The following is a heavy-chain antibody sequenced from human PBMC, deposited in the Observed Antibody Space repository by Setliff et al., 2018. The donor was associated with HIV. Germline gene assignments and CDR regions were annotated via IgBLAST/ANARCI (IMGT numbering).Heavy chain of an antibody. V-gene: IGHV4-39*01. Sequence: SETLSLTCSVSGGPISSSTYFWDWIRQPPGKGLEWIGSINYSGNTYYNPSLKSRVTISVDTSKRQFSLKLSSVTAGDSALYYCARRRGQKATGWYYFDFWGQGALVTVSS. D-gene: IGHD6-19*01. J-gene: IGHJ4*02. CDR1: GGPISSSTYF. CDR2: INYSGNT. CDR3: ARRRGQKATGWYYFDF.